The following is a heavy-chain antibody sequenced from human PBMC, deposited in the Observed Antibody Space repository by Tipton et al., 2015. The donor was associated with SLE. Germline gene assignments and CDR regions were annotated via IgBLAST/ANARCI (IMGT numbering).Heavy chain of an antibody. CDR2: IFYGGYT. J-gene: IGHJ2*01. Sequence: TLSLTCSVSGVSISSTNYHWGWVRQPPGKGLEWIGSIFYGGYTYYNPSLKSRVTMSVDPSKNQFSLKLISVTAADTAVYYCAREFLNPVTTVHYYFDLWGRGTLVTVSS. CDR3: AREFLNPVTTVHYYFDL. CDR1: GVSISSTNYH. V-gene: IGHV4-39*07. D-gene: IGHD4-11*01.